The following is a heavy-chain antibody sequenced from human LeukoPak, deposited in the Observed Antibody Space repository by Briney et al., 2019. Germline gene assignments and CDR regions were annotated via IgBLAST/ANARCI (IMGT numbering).Heavy chain of an antibody. CDR1: GFTFTTYW. Sequence: GGSLRLSCAASGFTFTTYWMHWVRQAPGKGLVWVSHINSDGSITSYADSVKGRFTISRDNAKNTLYLQMNSLGAEDTAVYYCARDFHGPFDYWGQGTLVTVSS. CDR2: INSDGSIT. V-gene: IGHV3-74*01. CDR3: ARDFHGPFDY. J-gene: IGHJ4*02.